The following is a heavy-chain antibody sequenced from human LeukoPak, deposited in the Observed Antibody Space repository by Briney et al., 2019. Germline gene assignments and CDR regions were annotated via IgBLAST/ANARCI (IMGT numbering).Heavy chain of an antibody. Sequence: SVKVSCKASGGTFSSYAISWVRQAPGQGLEWMGRIIPMFGTTNYAQKFQDRVTITTDESTSTAYMELSSLRSEDTAIYYCARDSGDYSKEYDGFDTWGQGTMVTVSS. CDR3: ARDSGDYSKEYDGFDT. J-gene: IGHJ3*02. V-gene: IGHV1-69*05. D-gene: IGHD4-11*01. CDR2: IIPMFGTT. CDR1: GGTFSSYA.